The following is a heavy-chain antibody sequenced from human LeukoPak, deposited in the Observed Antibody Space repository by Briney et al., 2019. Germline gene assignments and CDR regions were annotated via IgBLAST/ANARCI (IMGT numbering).Heavy chain of an antibody. J-gene: IGHJ4*02. CDR2: IYYSGST. CDR1: GGSISSYY. V-gene: IGHV4-59*01. Sequence: ASETLSLTCTVSGGSISSYYWSWIRQPPGKGLEWIGYIYYSGSTNYNPSLKSRVTISVDTSKNQFSLKLSSVTAADTAVYYCARVSGGFDYWGQGTLVTVSS. D-gene: IGHD3-10*01. CDR3: ARVSGGFDY.